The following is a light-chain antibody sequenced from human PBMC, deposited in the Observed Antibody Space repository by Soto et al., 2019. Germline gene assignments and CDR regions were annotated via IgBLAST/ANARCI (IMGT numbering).Light chain of an antibody. J-gene: IGKJ5*01. CDR1: QSVSSGY. V-gene: IGKV3-20*01. Sequence: VLTQSPGSLSLSRGESATLSCRASQSVSSGYLAWYQQKGGQAPRLLIHDTPNRATGIPDRFSGSGSGTDFTLTISRLEPEDFAVYYCQQYGDSPITFGQGTRLEIK. CDR2: DTP. CDR3: QQYGDSPIT.